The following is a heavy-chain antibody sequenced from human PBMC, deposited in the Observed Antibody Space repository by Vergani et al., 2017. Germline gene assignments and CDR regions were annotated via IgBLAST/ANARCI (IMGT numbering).Heavy chain of an antibody. J-gene: IGHJ6*02. Sequence: QVQLQQWGAGLLKPSETLSLTCAVYGGSFSGYYWSWIRQPPGKGLEWIGEINHSGSTNYNPSLKSRVTISVDTAKNQFSLKLSSVTAADTAVYYCARDSSSSEAIYYYYGMDVWGQGTTVTVSS. D-gene: IGHD6-6*01. CDR2: INHSGST. V-gene: IGHV4-34*01. CDR3: ARDSSSSEAIYYYYGMDV. CDR1: GGSFSGYY.